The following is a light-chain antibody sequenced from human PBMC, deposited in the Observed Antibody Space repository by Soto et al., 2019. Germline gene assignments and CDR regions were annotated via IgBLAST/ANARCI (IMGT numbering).Light chain of an antibody. J-gene: IGLJ1*01. CDR3: CSYAGSSTDV. CDR2: EGS. CDR1: SSDVGSYNL. Sequence: QSVLTQPASVSGSPGQSITISCTGTSSDVGSYNLVSWCQQHPGKAPKLMIYEGSKRPSGVSNRFSGSKSGNTASLTISGLQAEDEADYYCCSYAGSSTDVFGTGTKLTVL. V-gene: IGLV2-23*01.